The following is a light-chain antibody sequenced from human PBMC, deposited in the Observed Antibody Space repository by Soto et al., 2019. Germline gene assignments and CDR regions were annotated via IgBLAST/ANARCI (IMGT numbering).Light chain of an antibody. CDR3: FSYTSSTTNV. V-gene: IGLV2-14*01. CDR2: EVN. Sequence: QSALTQRASVSGSPGQSITISCAGTNSDIGGYNFVSWYQQHPGKAPKLIIFEVNKRPSGVSNRFSGSKSGNTASLTISGLQAEDEADYYCFSYTSSTTNVFGTGTKLTVL. J-gene: IGLJ1*01. CDR1: NSDIGGYNF.